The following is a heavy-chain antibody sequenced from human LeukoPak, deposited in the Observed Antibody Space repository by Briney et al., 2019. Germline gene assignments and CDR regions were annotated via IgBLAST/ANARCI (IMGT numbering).Heavy chain of an antibody. CDR2: IYSGGST. CDR3: ARDRVVRANYYFDY. V-gene: IGHV3-66*01. Sequence: GGSLRLSCAASGFTVSSNYMSWVRQAPGKGLEWVSVIYSGGSTYYADSVKGRFTISRDNSKNTLYLQMNSLRAEDTAVYYCARDRVVRANYYFDYWGQGTLVTVSS. J-gene: IGHJ4*02. CDR1: GFTVSSNY. D-gene: IGHD3-10*01.